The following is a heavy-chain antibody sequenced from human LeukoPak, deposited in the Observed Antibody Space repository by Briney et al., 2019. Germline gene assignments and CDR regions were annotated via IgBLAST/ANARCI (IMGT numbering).Heavy chain of an antibody. CDR2: INHSGST. Sequence: SETLSLTCAVYGGFFSGYYWSWIRQPPGKGLEWIGEINHSGSTNYNPSLKSRVTISVDTSKNQFSLKLSSVTAADTAVYYCARRGRGYYGSGSYYNGHRPFDYWGQGTLVTVSS. CDR1: GGFFSGYY. V-gene: IGHV4-34*01. D-gene: IGHD3-10*01. J-gene: IGHJ4*02. CDR3: ARRGRGYYGSGSYYNGHRPFDY.